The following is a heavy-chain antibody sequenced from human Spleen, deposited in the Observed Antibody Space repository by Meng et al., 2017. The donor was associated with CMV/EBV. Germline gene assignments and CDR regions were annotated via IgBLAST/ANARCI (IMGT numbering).Heavy chain of an antibody. CDR3: ARGLRSETTFDF. J-gene: IGHJ4*02. CDR1: GGSFSGYY. Sequence: GSLRLSCAVYGGSFSGYYWSWIRQPPGKGLEWIGYIYYTGSTNYNPSLKSRVTISVDTSKNQFSLKLSSVTAADTAVYYCARGLRSETTFDFWGQGTLVTVSS. D-gene: IGHD1/OR15-1a*01. CDR2: IYYTGST. V-gene: IGHV4-59*01.